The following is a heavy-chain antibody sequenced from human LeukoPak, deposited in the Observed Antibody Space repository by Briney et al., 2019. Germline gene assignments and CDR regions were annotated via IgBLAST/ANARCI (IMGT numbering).Heavy chain of an antibody. CDR1: GGTFTSYA. Sequence: ASVKVSCKASGGTFTSYAISWVRQAPGQGLEWMGGIIPIFGTANYAQKFQGRVTITADESTSTAYMELSSLRSEDTAVYYCAREYSYGYSNYFDYGGQGTLVTVSS. J-gene: IGHJ4*02. CDR2: IIPIFGTA. V-gene: IGHV1-69*13. CDR3: AREYSYGYSNYFDY. D-gene: IGHD5-18*01.